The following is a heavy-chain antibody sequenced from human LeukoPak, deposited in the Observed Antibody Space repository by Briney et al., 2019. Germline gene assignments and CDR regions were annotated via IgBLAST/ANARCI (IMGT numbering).Heavy chain of an antibody. CDR3: ARERVIQLWLPDYFDY. Sequence: EASVKVSCKASGGTFSSYAISWVRQAPGQGLEWMGRIIPILGIANYAQKFQGRVTITADKSTSTAYMELSSLRSEDTAVYYCARERVIQLWLPDYFDYWGQGTLVTVSS. J-gene: IGHJ4*02. V-gene: IGHV1-69*04. CDR1: GGTFSSYA. D-gene: IGHD5-18*01. CDR2: IIPILGIA.